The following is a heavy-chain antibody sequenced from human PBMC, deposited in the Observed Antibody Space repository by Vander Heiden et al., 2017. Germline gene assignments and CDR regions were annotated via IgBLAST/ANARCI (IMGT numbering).Heavy chain of an antibody. D-gene: IGHD1-7*01. J-gene: IGHJ4*02. CDR2: IYWDDDK. CDR3: AHRNTLNSWNYLSFDY. V-gene: IGHV2-5*02. CDR1: GFSLSTSGVG. Sequence: QITLKESGPTLVKPTQTLTLTCTFSGFSLSTSGVGVGWIRQPPGKALEWLAVIYWDDDKRYSPSLRNRLSITKDTSKDQVILTMTNMDPVDTGTYYCAHRNTLNSWNYLSFDYWGQGTLVTVSS.